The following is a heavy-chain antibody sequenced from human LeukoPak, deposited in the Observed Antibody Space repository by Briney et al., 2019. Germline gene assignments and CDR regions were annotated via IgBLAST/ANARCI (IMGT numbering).Heavy chain of an antibody. J-gene: IGHJ4*02. V-gene: IGHV3-23*01. D-gene: IGHD3-10*01. CDR2: ISGSGAGT. CDR3: AKGTRGSGTSYNDDY. Sequence: GGSLRLSCAASGFTFSSYAMSWVRQAPGKGLEWVSTISGSGAGTYYADSVEGRFTISRDNPKNTLYLQMDSLRAEDTAIYYCAKGTRGSGTSYNDDYWGQGTLVTVSS. CDR1: GFTFSSYA.